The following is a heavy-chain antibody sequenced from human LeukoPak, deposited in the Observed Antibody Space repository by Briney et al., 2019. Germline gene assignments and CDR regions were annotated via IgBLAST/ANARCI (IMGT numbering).Heavy chain of an antibody. D-gene: IGHD5-18*01. J-gene: IGHJ6*03. CDR2: VDLTGDE. CDR3: ASTEDYSYGSDYYYYMDV. V-gene: IGHV4-39*07. CDR1: GGSISGNLFF. Sequence: SETLSLTCTVSGGSISGNLFFGGWIRQPPGKGLQWIASVDLTGDEYYNPTLKSRVTISVDTSKNQFSLKLSSVTAADTAVYYCASTEDYSYGSDYYYYMDVWGKGTTVTISS.